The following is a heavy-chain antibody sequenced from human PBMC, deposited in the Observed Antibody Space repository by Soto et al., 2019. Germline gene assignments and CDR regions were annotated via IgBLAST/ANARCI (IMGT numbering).Heavy chain of an antibody. Sequence: QLQLQESGPGLVKPSETLSLTCTVSGGSITSSSYYWGWIRQPPGKGLEWIGSIYYSGSTYYNPSLMSRVTISVHTSKNQFSLKLSSVTAAATAVYYCARHEAPSDWYFDYWGQGTLVTVSS. J-gene: IGHJ4*02. CDR2: IYYSGST. CDR3: ARHEAPSDWYFDY. CDR1: GGSITSSSYY. D-gene: IGHD6-19*01. V-gene: IGHV4-39*01.